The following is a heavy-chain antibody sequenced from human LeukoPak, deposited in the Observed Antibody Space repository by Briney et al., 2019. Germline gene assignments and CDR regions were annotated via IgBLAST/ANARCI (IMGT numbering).Heavy chain of an antibody. V-gene: IGHV5-51*01. CDR2: IYPGDSDT. D-gene: IGHD6-13*01. CDR1: GYRFTSYW. Sequence: GESLKISCKGSGYRFTSYWIGWVRQMPGKGLEWMGIIYPGDSDTRYSPSFQGQVTIPADKSISTAYLQWSSLKASDTAMYYCAKCRAAAGPLVAFDIWGQGTMVTVSS. J-gene: IGHJ3*02. CDR3: AKCRAAAGPLVAFDI.